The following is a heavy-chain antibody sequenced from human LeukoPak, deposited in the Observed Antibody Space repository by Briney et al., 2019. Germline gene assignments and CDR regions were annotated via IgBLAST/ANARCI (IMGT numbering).Heavy chain of an antibody. D-gene: IGHD3-3*01. CDR2: INPNSGGT. J-gene: IGHJ6*02. CDR1: GYTFTSYD. V-gene: IGHV1-2*02. Sequence: ASVKVSCKASGYTFTSYDINWVRQATGQGLEWMGWINPNSGGTNYAQKFQGRVTMTRDTSISTAYMELSRLRSDDTAVYYCARGYDPPPYYYYYGMDVWGQGTTVTVSS. CDR3: ARGYDPPPYYYYYGMDV.